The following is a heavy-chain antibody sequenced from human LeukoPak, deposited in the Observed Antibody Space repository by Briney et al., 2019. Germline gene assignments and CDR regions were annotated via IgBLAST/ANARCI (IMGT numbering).Heavy chain of an antibody. Sequence: GGSLRLSCAASGFTFDDYGMHWVRQAPGKGPEWVAFIRYDGSNKYYADSVKGRFTISRDNSKNTLYLQMNSLRAEDTAVYYCAKDPHYGSGSGAGDYFDYWGQGTLVTVSS. V-gene: IGHV3-30*02. J-gene: IGHJ4*02. CDR3: AKDPHYGSGSGAGDYFDY. CDR2: IRYDGSNK. D-gene: IGHD3-10*01. CDR1: GFTFDDYG.